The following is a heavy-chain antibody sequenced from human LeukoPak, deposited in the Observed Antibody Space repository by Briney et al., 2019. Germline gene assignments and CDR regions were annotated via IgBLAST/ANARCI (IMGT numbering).Heavy chain of an antibody. Sequence: GGSLRLSCAASGFTFSSYNMNWVRQAPGQGLEWVSSISSSSSYIYYADSVKGRFTISRDNAKNSLYLQMNSLRAEDTAVYYCARDTAMVIGFWGQGTLVTVSS. D-gene: IGHD5-18*01. J-gene: IGHJ4*02. CDR2: ISSSSSYI. CDR3: ARDTAMVIGF. CDR1: GFTFSSYN. V-gene: IGHV3-21*01.